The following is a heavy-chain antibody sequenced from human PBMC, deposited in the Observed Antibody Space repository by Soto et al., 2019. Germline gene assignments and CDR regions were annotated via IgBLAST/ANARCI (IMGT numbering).Heavy chain of an antibody. Sequence: GGSLRLSCAASGFTFSSYAMHWVRQAPGKGLEYVSAISSNGGSTYYANSVKGRFTISRDNSKNTLYLQMGSLRAEDMAVYYCARVSLEGFDPWGQGTLVTVSS. J-gene: IGHJ5*02. CDR1: GFTFSSYA. D-gene: IGHD1-1*01. CDR3: ARVSLEGFDP. V-gene: IGHV3-64*01. CDR2: ISSNGGST.